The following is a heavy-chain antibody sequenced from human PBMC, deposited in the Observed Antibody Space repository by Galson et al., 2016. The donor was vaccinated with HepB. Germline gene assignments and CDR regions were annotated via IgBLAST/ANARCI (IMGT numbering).Heavy chain of an antibody. CDR1: AFTFNSYW. J-gene: IGHJ4*02. Sequence: SLRLSCAASAFTFNSYWMSWVRQAPGKGLEWVSTIGGDGATFYGDSVKGRFTISRDNANNSLYLQMNSLRAEDTALYYCAKGRVRYSRSSDIDYWGQGTLVAVSS. CDR2: IGGDGAT. CDR3: AKGRVRYSRSSDIDY. D-gene: IGHD6-6*01. V-gene: IGHV3-23*01.